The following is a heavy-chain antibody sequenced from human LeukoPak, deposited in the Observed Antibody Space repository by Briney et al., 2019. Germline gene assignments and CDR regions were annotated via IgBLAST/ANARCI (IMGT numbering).Heavy chain of an antibody. Sequence: PSETLSLTCTVSGGSISSYYWSWIRQPPGKGLEWIGYIYYSGSTNYNPSLKSRVTISVDTSKNQFSLKLSSVTAADTAVYYCARVSGYDWESFYDYWGQGTLVTVS. V-gene: IGHV4-59*01. CDR3: ARVSGYDWESFYDY. J-gene: IGHJ4*02. D-gene: IGHD5-12*01. CDR1: GGSISSYY. CDR2: IYYSGST.